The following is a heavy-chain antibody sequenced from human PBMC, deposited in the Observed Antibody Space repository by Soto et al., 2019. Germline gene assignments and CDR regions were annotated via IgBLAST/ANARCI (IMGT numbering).Heavy chain of an antibody. CDR1: GFSFSDYV. D-gene: IGHD3-16*01. V-gene: IGHV3-33*01. Sequence: QVQLVESGGGVVQPGRSLRLSCAASGFSFSDYVMHWVRQAPGKGLDWVAVMWYHGRDLFYADYVKGRFTISGDNSKNTLYLQMNSLRAEDTAVYYCARDQGGQSGNFIFDTWGQGTLVTVSS. CDR2: MWYHGRDL. J-gene: IGHJ4*02. CDR3: ARDQGGQSGNFIFDT.